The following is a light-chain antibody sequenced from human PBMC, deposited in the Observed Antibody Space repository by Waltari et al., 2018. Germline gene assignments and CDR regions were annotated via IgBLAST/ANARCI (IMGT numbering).Light chain of an antibody. CDR2: GNY. V-gene: IGLV1-44*01. CDR3: AAWDDSLNGVV. Sequence: QSVLTQPPSASGTPGQRVTISCSGSSSNIGSNSVNWYQQLPGTAPKLLVYGNYQRPSGIPDRVSGSKSCTSASLAISGLQSHDEAVYYCAAWDDSLNGVVFGGGTKLTV. J-gene: IGLJ2*01. CDR1: SSNIGSNS.